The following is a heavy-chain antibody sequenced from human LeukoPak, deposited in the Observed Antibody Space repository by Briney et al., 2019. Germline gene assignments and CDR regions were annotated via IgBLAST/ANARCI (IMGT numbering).Heavy chain of an antibody. Sequence: SETLSLTCTVSGGSISSYYWSWIRQPPGKGLEWIGYMSYSGSTNYSPSLKSRVTMSINTSKNQFSLRLSSVTAADTAVYYCARGSDFGDYWGQGTLVTVSS. J-gene: IGHJ4*02. CDR2: MSYSGST. D-gene: IGHD4-17*01. V-gene: IGHV4-59*01. CDR1: GGSISSYY. CDR3: ARGSDFGDY.